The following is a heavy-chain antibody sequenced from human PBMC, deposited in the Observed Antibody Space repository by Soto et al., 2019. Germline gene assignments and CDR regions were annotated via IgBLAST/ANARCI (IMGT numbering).Heavy chain of an antibody. CDR2: ISSSSSYI. V-gene: IGHV3-21*01. D-gene: IGHD6-6*01. CDR1: GFTFSSYS. CDR3: AGIQLGYDVFDI. J-gene: IGHJ3*02. Sequence: GGSLRLSCAASGFTFSSYSMNWVRQAPGKGLEWVSSISSSSSYIYYADSVKGRFTISRDNAKNSLYLQMNSLRAEDTAVYYCAGIQLGYDVFDIWGQGTMVTVSS.